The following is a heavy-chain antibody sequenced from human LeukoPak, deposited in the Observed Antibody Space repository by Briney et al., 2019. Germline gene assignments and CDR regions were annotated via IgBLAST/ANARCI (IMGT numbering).Heavy chain of an antibody. CDR2: ISDSGGNT. V-gene: IGHV3-23*01. CDR3: AKRGVVIRVILVGFHKQAYYFDS. J-gene: IGHJ4*02. CDR1: GITLSNYG. D-gene: IGHD3-22*01. Sequence: GGSLRLSCAVSGITLSNYGMSWVRQAPGKGLEWVAGISDSGGNTNYADSVKGRFTISRDNPKNTLYLQMNSLRAEDTAVYFCAKRGVVIRVILVGFHKQAYYFDSWGQEALVTVSS.